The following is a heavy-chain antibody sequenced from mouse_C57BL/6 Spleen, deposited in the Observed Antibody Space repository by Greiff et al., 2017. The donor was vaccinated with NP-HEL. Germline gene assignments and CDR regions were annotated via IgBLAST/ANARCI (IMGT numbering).Heavy chain of an antibody. V-gene: IGHV1-22*01. CDR3: ARDGNDYGGYFDY. CDR2: INPNNGGT. J-gene: IGHJ2*01. D-gene: IGHD2-4*01. CDR1: GYTFTDYN. Sequence: EVQLQQSGPVLVKPGASVKMSCKASGYTFTDYNMHWVKQSHGKSLEWIGYINPNNGGTSYNQKFKGKATLTVNKSSSTAYMELRSLTSEDSAVYYCARDGNDYGGYFDYWGQGTTLTVSS.